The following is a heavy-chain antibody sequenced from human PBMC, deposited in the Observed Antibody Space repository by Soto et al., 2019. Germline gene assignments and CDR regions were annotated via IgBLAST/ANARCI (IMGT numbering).Heavy chain of an antibody. V-gene: IGHV1-69*13. J-gene: IGHJ3*02. CDR1: GGTFSSYA. CDR2: IIPIFGTA. CDR3: ARVKVVVTAIPIAFDM. Sequence: SVKVSCKASGGTFSSYAISWVRQAPGQGLEWMGGIIPIFGTANYAQKFQGRVTITADESTSTAYMELSSLRSEDTAVYYCARVKVVVTAIPIAFDMWGKGKMVTV. D-gene: IGHD2-21*02.